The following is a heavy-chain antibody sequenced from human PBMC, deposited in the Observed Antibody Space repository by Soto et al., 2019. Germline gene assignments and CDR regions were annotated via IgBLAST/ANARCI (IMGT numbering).Heavy chain of an antibody. CDR2: ISSSDGTI. V-gene: IGHV3-11*01. J-gene: IGHJ4*02. D-gene: IGHD6-19*01. CDR1: GFTFSDYY. CDR3: ARCIAVAGNGIDL. Sequence: QVRLVESGGGLVKPGGSLRLSCAASGFTFSDYYMSWIRQAPGKGLEWVSYISSSDGTIYYSDSVKGRFTISRDNAKDSLYLQMNSLRAEDTAVYYCARCIAVAGNGIDLWGQGTLVTVSS.